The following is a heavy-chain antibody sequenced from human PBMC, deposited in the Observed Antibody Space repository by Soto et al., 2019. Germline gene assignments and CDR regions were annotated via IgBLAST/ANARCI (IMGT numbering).Heavy chain of an antibody. Sequence: EVQLLESGGGLVQPGGSLRLSCAASGFTFSSYAMSWVRQAPGKGLEWVSAISGSGGSTYYADSVKGRFTISRDNSKNTLHLQMNSLRAEDTAVYYCAKSLLWFGELSQYFDYWGQGTLVTVSS. CDR3: AKSLLWFGELSQYFDY. D-gene: IGHD3-10*01. CDR2: ISGSGGST. V-gene: IGHV3-23*01. J-gene: IGHJ4*02. CDR1: GFTFSSYA.